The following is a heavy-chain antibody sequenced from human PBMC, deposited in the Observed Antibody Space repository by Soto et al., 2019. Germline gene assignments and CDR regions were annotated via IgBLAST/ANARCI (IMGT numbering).Heavy chain of an antibody. Sequence: SETLSLTCTVSGGSISGHYWTWIRQPPGKGLEWIGYIFYSGSTNYNPSLKSRVTISVDTSKNQFSLKLSSVTAADTAVYYCAGGGSVAWSLADWGPGTRVTV. D-gene: IGHD3-16*01. CDR3: AGGGSVAWSLAD. CDR1: GGSISGHY. V-gene: IGHV4-59*11. J-gene: IGHJ4*02. CDR2: IFYSGST.